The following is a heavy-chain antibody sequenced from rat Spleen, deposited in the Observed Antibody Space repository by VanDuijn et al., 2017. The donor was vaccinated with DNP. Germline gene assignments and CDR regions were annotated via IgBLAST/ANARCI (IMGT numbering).Heavy chain of an antibody. D-gene: IGHD3-1*01. CDR3: ARGGPPNWFAY. J-gene: IGHJ3*01. V-gene: IGHV5-7*01. CDR2: ISYDGSST. Sequence: EVQLVESGGGLVQPGRSLKLSCAASGFTFSDYNMAWVRQAPKKGLEWVATISYDGSSTYYRDSVKGRFTISRDDARNTLYLQMNILKSEDTATYYCARGGPPNWFAYWGQGTLVTVSS. CDR1: GFTFSDYN.